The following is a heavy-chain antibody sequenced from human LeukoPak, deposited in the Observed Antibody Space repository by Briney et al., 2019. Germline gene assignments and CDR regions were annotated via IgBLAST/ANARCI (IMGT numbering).Heavy chain of an antibody. J-gene: IGHJ6*03. CDR3: ARGRKWELLRTYYYYYMDV. CDR1: GYTFTGYY. Sequence: GASVKVSCKASGYTFTGYYMHWVRQAPGQGLEWMGWINPNSGGTNYAQKFQGRVTMTRDTSISTAYMELSRLRSDDTAVYYCARGRKWELLRTYYYYYMDVWGKGTTVTVSS. D-gene: IGHD1-26*01. CDR2: INPNSGGT. V-gene: IGHV1-2*02.